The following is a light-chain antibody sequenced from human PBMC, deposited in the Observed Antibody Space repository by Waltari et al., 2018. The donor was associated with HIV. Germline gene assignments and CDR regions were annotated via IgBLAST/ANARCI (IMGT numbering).Light chain of an antibody. V-gene: IGLV10-54*04. CDR1: NNNVGFQG. J-gene: IGLJ3*02. CDR2: RNN. Sequence: QAGLTQPPSVSKGLRQTATLTCTGNNNNVGFQGAAWLQQRPGHPPKLLSHRNNNRPSGISERFSASRSGNTSSLTIAGLQPEDEADYSCSAWDSSLNVWMFGGGTKLTVL. CDR3: SAWDSSLNVWM.